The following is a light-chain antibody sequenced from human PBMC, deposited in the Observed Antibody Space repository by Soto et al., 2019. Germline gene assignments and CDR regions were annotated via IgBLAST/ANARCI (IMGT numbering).Light chain of an antibody. V-gene: IGLV2-14*01. J-gene: IGLJ2*01. CDR2: EVS. CDR3: SAFTTDSTVI. CDR1: NSDIGAYVF. Sequence: QSALTQPASVSGSPGQSITISCTGTNSDIGAYVFVSWYQQHPGKAPKLIIYEVSKRPSGVSNRFSGSKSGYTASLTISGLQDEDECQYYCSAFTTDSTVIFGGGTKVTVL.